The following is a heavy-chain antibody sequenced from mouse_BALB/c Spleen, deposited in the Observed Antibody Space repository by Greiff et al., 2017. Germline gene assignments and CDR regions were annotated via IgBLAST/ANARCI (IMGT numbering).Heavy chain of an antibody. D-gene: IGHD3-3*01. Sequence: EVKLVESGGGLVQPGGSRKLSCAASGFTFSSFGMHWVRQAPEKGLEWVAYISSGSSTIYYADTVKGRFTISRDNPKNTLFLQMTSLRSEDTAMYYCARLGADAMDYWGQGTSVTVSS. CDR2: ISSGSSTI. CDR1: GFTFSSFG. V-gene: IGHV5-17*02. J-gene: IGHJ4*01. CDR3: ARLGADAMDY.